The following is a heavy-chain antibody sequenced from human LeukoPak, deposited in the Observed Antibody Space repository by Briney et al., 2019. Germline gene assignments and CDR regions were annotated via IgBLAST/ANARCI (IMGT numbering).Heavy chain of an antibody. CDR3: ARHGDIVVVPYYYYMDV. D-gene: IGHD2-2*01. J-gene: IGHJ6*03. Sequence: GGSLRLSCAASGFTFSSYWMSWVRQAPGKGLEWVANIKQDGSEKYYVDSVKGRFTISRDNAKNSLYLQMNSLRAEDTAVYYCARHGDIVVVPYYYYMDVWGKGTTDTVSS. CDR1: GFTFSSYW. CDR2: IKQDGSEK. V-gene: IGHV3-7*01.